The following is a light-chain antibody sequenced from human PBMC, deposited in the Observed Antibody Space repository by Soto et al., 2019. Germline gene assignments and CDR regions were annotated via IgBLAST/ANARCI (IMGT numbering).Light chain of an antibody. J-gene: IGKJ1*01. V-gene: IGKV3-20*01. CDR1: QSVSSSF. Sequence: IGWTEYPGTLSLSPGERATLSCRASQSVSSSFLAWYQQKPGRAPRLLIYGASNRATGIPDRFSGSGSGTDFTLTISRLEPGDFALYYCQQYGASPPTFGQGTKVDIK. CDR3: QQYGASPPT. CDR2: GAS.